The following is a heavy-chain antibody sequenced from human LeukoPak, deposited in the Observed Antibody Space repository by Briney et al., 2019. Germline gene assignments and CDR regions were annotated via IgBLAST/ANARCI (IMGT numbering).Heavy chain of an antibody. CDR2: ISYDGSNR. Sequence: GRSLRLSCAASGFSFSSYAMHWVRQAPGKGLEWVAVISYDGSNRYYAGSVKGRFTLSRDNSKNTPYMHMYSLRAEATAVYYCGRDQTGLRDGDDAFDIWGEGTMVTASS. D-gene: IGHD4-17*01. CDR3: GRDQTGLRDGDDAFDI. CDR1: GFSFSSYA. V-gene: IGHV3-30*04. J-gene: IGHJ3*02.